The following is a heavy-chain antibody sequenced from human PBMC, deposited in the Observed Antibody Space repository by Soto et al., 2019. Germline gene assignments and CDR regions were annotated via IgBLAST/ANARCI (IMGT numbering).Heavy chain of an antibody. Sequence: PVESLKISCKGSGYSFTSNWISWVRQMPGKGLQWMGRIDPSDSYTNYSPSFQGHVTISADKSISTAYLQWSSLKASDTAIYYCARMGSSYGMDVWGQGTTVTVSS. D-gene: IGHD3-16*01. V-gene: IGHV5-10-1*01. CDR3: ARMGSSYGMDV. J-gene: IGHJ6*02. CDR1: GYSFTSNW. CDR2: IDPSDSYT.